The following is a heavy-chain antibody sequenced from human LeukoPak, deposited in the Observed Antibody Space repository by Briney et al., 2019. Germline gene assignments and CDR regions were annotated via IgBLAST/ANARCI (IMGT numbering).Heavy chain of an antibody. Sequence: ASVKVSFKASGYTFTSYGISWVRQAPGQGLEWMGIINPSGGSTSYAQKFQDRVTITKDTSTSTAYMEMRSLTSDDTAIYYCARVRLVWGMETFDLWGQGTMVTVSS. D-gene: IGHD3-16*01. CDR2: INPSGGST. J-gene: IGHJ3*01. CDR3: ARVRLVWGMETFDL. V-gene: IGHV1-18*01. CDR1: GYTFTSYG.